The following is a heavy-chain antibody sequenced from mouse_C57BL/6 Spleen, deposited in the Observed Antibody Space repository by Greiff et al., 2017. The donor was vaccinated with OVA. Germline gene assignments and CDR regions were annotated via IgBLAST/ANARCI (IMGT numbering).Heavy chain of an antibody. D-gene: IGHD3-2*02. CDR3: AREELRLREDHFDY. J-gene: IGHJ2*01. CDR2: ISDGGSYT. Sequence: EVQLVESGGGLVKPGGSLKLSCAASGFTFSSYAMSWVRQTPEKRLEWVATISDGGSYTYYPDNVKGRFTISRDNAKNNLYLQMSHLKSEDTAMYYCAREELRLREDHFDYWGQGTTLTVSS. CDR1: GFTFSSYA. V-gene: IGHV5-4*01.